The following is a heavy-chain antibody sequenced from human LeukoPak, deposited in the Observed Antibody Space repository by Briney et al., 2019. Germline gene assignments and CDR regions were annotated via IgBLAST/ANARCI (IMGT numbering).Heavy chain of an antibody. V-gene: IGHV3-23*01. Sequence: GGSLRLSCAASGFTFSSYGMSWVRQAPGKGLEWVSAISGSGGNTYYADSVKGRFTISRDNSKNTLYLQMNSLRAEDTAVYYCTKPLSGSYYNAGWYFDYWGQGTLVTVSP. CDR3: TKPLSGSYYNAGWYFDY. J-gene: IGHJ4*02. CDR2: ISGSGGNT. CDR1: GFTFSSYG. D-gene: IGHD3-10*01.